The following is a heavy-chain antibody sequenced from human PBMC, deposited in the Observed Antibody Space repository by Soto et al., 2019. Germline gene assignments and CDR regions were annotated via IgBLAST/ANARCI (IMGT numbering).Heavy chain of an antibody. V-gene: IGHV3-23*01. CDR2: ISGSGGST. Sequence: LRLSCAASGCTFSSFAMSWVRQASGKGLEWVSAISGSGGSTYYADSVKGRFTISRDNSKNTLYLQMNSLRAEDTAVYYCAKDLWWFGELFGLDDYWGQGSLVIGSS. D-gene: IGHD3-10*01. CDR3: AKDLWWFGELFGLDDY. J-gene: IGHJ4*02. CDR1: GCTFSSFA.